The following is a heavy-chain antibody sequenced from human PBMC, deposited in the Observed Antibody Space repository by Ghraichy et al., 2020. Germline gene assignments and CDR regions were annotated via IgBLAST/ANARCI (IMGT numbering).Heavy chain of an antibody. V-gene: IGHV3-21*01. CDR3: ASSSSSSWWYYFDY. J-gene: IGHJ4*02. CDR1: EFTFSSYS. CDR2: ISSSSSYI. D-gene: IGHD6-13*01. Sequence: GSLRLSCAASEFTFSSYSMNWVRQAPGKGLEWVSSISSSSSYIYYADSVKGRFTISRDNAKNSLYLQMNSLRAEDTAVYYCASSSSSSWWYYFDYWGQGTLVTVSS.